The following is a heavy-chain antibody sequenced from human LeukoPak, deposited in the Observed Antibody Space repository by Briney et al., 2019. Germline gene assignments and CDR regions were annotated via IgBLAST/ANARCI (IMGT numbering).Heavy chain of an antibody. J-gene: IGHJ6*02. Sequence: SETLSLTCAVYGGSFSGYYWSWIRQPPGKGLEWIGEINHSGSTNYNPSLKSRVTISVDTSKNQFSLKLSSVTAADTAVYYCARGLLRPYYYYGVDVWGQGTTVTVSS. CDR2: INHSGST. CDR1: GGSFSGYY. CDR3: ARGLLRPYYYYGVDV. V-gene: IGHV4-34*01. D-gene: IGHD3-3*01.